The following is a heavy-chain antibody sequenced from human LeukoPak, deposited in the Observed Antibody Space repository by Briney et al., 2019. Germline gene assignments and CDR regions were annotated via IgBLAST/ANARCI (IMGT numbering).Heavy chain of an antibody. CDR2: ISSSCSTI. D-gene: IGHD3-10*02. J-gene: IGHJ6*04. CDR3: AELGITMIGGV. CDR1: GFTFKNYR. V-gene: IGHV3-48*03. Sequence: PGGSLRLSCAASGFTFKNYRMNWVRQAPGKGLEWLSYISSSCSTIYYADSVKGRFTISRDNAKNSLYLQMNSLRAEDTAVYYCAELGITMIGGVWGKGTTVTISS.